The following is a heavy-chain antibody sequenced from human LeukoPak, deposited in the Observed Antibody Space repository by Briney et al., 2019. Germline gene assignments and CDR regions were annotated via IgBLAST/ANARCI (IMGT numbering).Heavy chain of an antibody. Sequence: EASVKVSCKASGGTFSSYAISWVRQAPGQGLEWMGGIIPIFGTANYAQKFQGRVTITTDESTSTAYMELSSLRSEDTAVYYCARGVSRYSYGPPNDAFDIWGQGTMVTVSS. V-gene: IGHV1-69*05. D-gene: IGHD5-18*01. CDR1: GGTFSSYA. CDR3: ARGVSRYSYGPPNDAFDI. CDR2: IIPIFGTA. J-gene: IGHJ3*02.